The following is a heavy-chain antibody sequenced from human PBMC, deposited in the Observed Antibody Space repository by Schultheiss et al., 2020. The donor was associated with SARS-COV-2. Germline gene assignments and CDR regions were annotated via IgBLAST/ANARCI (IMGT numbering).Heavy chain of an antibody. V-gene: IGHV4-59*12. D-gene: IGHD3-3*01. Sequence: SETLSLTCTVSGGSISSYYWSWIRQPPGKGLEWIGYIYHSGSTYYNPSLKSRVTISVDRSKNQFSLKLSSVTAADTAVYYCARDLWSGPDKDWFDPWGQGTLVTVSS. CDR3: ARDLWSGPDKDWFDP. CDR1: GGSISSYY. CDR2: IYHSGST. J-gene: IGHJ5*02.